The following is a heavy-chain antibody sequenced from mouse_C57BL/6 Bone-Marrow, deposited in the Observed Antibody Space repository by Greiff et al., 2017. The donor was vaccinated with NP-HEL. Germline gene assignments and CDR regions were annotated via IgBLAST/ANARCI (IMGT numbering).Heavy chain of an antibody. V-gene: IGHV5-4*01. CDR3: ARGYYDYDVGFAY. CDR2: ISDGGSYT. Sequence: EVQVVESGGGLVKPGGSLTLSCAASGFTFSSYAMSWVRQTPEKRLEWVATISDGGSYTYYPDNVKGRFTISRDNAKNNLYLQMSQLKSEDTAMYYCARGYYDYDVGFAYWGQGTLVTVSA. D-gene: IGHD2-4*01. CDR1: GFTFSSYA. J-gene: IGHJ3*01.